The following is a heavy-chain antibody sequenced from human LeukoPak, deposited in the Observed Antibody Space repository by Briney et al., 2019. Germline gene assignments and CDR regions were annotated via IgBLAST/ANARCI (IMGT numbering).Heavy chain of an antibody. V-gene: IGHV4-61*02. CDR1: GGSISSGSYY. CDR3: AREWDIAAAGFDY. CDR2: IYTSGST. D-gene: IGHD6-13*01. Sequence: SETLSLTCTVSGGSISSGSYYWSWIRQPAGKGLEWIGRIYTSGSTNYNPSLKSRVTISVDTSKNQFSLKLSSVTAADTAVYYCAREWDIAAAGFDYWGQGTLVTVSS. J-gene: IGHJ4*02.